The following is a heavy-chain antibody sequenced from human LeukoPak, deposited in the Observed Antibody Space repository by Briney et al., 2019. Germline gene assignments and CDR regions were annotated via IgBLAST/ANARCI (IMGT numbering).Heavy chain of an antibody. CDR1: GGSFSGYY. J-gene: IGHJ5*02. CDR3: ARSPGIAAAGPRFDP. D-gene: IGHD6-13*01. V-gene: IGHV4-34*01. CDR2: INHSGST. Sequence: SETLSLTCAVYGGSFSGYYWSWIRQPPGKGLEWIGEINHSGSTNYNPSLKSRVTISVNTFKNQFSLKLSSVTAADTAVYYCARSPGIAAAGPRFDPWGQGTLVTVSS.